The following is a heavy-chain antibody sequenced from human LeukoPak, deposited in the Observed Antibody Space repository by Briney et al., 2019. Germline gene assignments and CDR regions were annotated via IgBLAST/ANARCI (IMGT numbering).Heavy chain of an antibody. V-gene: IGHV3-23*01. J-gene: IGHJ4*02. D-gene: IGHD1-26*01. Sequence: QPGGSLRLSCAASGFPFSSFAMAWVRQAPGKGLEWVSALSGSGTRTIYADSVRGRFTISRDNSKNTLYLQMNSLRAEDTAVYYCAKDHGAPLDYWGQGTLVTVSS. CDR1: GFPFSSFA. CDR3: AKDHGAPLDY. CDR2: LSGSGTRT.